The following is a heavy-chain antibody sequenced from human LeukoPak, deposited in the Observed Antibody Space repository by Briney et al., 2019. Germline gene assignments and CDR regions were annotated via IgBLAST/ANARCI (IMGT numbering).Heavy chain of an antibody. J-gene: IGHJ3*02. D-gene: IGHD6-19*01. V-gene: IGHV3-53*01. CDR1: GLTVSSNY. Sequence: PGGSLRLSCAASGLTVSSNYMSWVRQAPGKGLEWVSVIYSGGNTYYADSVKGRFTISRDNSKNTLYLQMNSLRAGDTAVYYCARGKHNSGWYGRAFDIWGQGTMATVSS. CDR2: IYSGGNT. CDR3: ARGKHNSGWYGRAFDI.